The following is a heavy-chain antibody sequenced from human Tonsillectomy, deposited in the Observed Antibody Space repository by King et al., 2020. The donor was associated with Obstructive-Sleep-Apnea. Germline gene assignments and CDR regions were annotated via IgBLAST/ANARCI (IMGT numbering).Heavy chain of an antibody. CDR1: GFTFSSYA. D-gene: IGHD1-26*01. Sequence: VQLVESGGGVVQPGRSLRLSCAASGFTFSSYAMHWVRQAPGKGLEWVAVISYDGSNKYYADSVKGRFTISRDNSKNTLYLQMNSLRAEDTAVYYCARDGWELLERSDYYYYYGMDVWGQGTTVTVSS. V-gene: IGHV3-30*04. CDR2: ISYDGSNK. CDR3: ARDGWELLERSDYYYYYGMDV. J-gene: IGHJ6*02.